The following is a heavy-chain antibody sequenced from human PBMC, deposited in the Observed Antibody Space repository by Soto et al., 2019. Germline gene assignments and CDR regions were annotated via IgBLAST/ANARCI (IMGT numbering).Heavy chain of an antibody. CDR1: GYTFGNHW. CDR2: MNSDGGII. Sequence: GGSLRLSCAVAGYTFGNHWMHWVRQAPGKGLEWVSRMNSDGGIINYADSVKGRFTVSRDNARNTLYLQMNSLRVEDTAVYYCATAEVDYWGPGTLVTVSS. V-gene: IGHV3-74*01. J-gene: IGHJ4*02. CDR3: ATAEVDY.